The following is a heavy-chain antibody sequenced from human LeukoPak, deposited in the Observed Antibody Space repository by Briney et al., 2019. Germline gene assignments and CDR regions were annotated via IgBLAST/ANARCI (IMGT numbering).Heavy chain of an antibody. V-gene: IGHV4-30-4*01. CDR2: IYYSGST. J-gene: IGHJ5*02. Sequence: SQTLSLTCTVSGGSISSGDYYWSWISQPPGQGLEWIGYIYYSGSTYYNPSLKSRVTISVDTSKNQFSLKLSSVTAADTAVYYCARGQLGVRQVWFDPWGQGTLVTVSS. CDR1: GGSISSGDYY. D-gene: IGHD6-6*01. CDR3: ARGQLGVRQVWFDP.